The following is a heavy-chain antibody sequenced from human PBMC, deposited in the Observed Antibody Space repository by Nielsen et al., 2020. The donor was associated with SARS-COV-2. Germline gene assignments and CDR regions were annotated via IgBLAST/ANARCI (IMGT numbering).Heavy chain of an antibody. J-gene: IGHJ4*02. V-gene: IGHV3-66*01. Sequence: ESLKISCAASTFTVSINYMTWVRQAPGKGLEWVSIIYSGGTTYYADSVKDRFTISRDNSKNTLYLQMTSLRVEDTAVYFCARGAAGGPFDYWGQGTLVTVSS. CDR1: TFTVSINY. CDR3: ARGAAGGPFDY. CDR2: IYSGGTT. D-gene: IGHD6-13*01.